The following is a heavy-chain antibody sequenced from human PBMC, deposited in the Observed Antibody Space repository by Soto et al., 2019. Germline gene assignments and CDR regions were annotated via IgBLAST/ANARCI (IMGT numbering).Heavy chain of an antibody. CDR1: GFSFSGYW. Sequence: GGSLRLSCAASGFSFSGYWMHWVRQGPGKGLEWVSRINSDGSSRSYADSVKGRFTISRDNAKKTLYLQLNSLRAEDTAVYYCASASLGHAYYYAMDVWGQGATVTVSS. D-gene: IGHD2-21*01. J-gene: IGHJ6*02. V-gene: IGHV3-74*01. CDR3: ASASLGHAYYYAMDV. CDR2: INSDGSSR.